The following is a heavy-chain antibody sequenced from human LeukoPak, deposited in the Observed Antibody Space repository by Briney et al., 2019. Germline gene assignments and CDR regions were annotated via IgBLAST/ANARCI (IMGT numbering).Heavy chain of an antibody. CDR1: GFTFSSYA. CDR2: ISYDGSNK. J-gene: IGHJ4*02. V-gene: IGHV3-30*04. CDR3: ARDRDY. Sequence: HPGMSLRLSCAASGFTFSSYAMHWVRQAPGKRLEWVAVISYDGSNKYYADSVKGRFTISRDNSKNTLYLQMNSLRAEDTAVYYCARDRDYWGQGTLVTVSS.